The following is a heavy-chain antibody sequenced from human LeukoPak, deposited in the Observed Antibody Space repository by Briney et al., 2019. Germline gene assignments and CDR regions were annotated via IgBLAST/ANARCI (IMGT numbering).Heavy chain of an antibody. Sequence: QSGGSLRLSCAASGFTVSSNYMSWVRQAPGKGLEWVSVIYSGGSTYYADSVKGRFTISRDNSKNTLYLQMNSLRAEDTAVYYCAKTGALGDRGYWYFDLWGRGTLVTVSS. CDR2: IYSGGST. CDR3: AKTGALGDRGYWYFDL. D-gene: IGHD7-27*01. J-gene: IGHJ2*01. V-gene: IGHV3-66*01. CDR1: GFTVSSNY.